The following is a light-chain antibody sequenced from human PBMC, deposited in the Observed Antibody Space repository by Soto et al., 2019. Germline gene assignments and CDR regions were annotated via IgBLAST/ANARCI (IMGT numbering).Light chain of an antibody. Sequence: QSVLTQPPSASGTPGQRVTISCSGSSSNIGSNYVYWYQQLPGTAPKLLIYRNNHRPSGVPDRFSGSKSGTSASLAISGLRSEDEADYYCAAWDDSRSGHVFGSGTKLTVL. CDR2: RNN. V-gene: IGLV1-47*01. CDR1: SSNIGSNY. J-gene: IGLJ1*01. CDR3: AAWDDSRSGHV.